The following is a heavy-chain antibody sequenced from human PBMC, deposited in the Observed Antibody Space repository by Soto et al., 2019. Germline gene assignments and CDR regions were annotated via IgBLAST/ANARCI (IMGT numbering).Heavy chain of an antibody. CDR2: MNPNSGNT. CDR1: GYTFTSYD. D-gene: IGHD4-17*01. J-gene: IGHJ6*03. Sequence: GASVKVSCKASGYTFTSYDSNWVRQATGQGLEWMGWMNPNSGNTGYAQKFQGRVTMTRNTSISTAYMELSSLRSEDTAVYYCAIKTTVTTPRYYYYYYMDVWGKGTTVTVSS. CDR3: AIKTTVTTPRYYYYYYMDV. V-gene: IGHV1-8*01.